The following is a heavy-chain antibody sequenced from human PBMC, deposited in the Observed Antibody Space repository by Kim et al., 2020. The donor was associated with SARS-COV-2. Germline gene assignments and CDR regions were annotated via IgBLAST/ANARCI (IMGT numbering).Heavy chain of an antibody. CDR1: GGSFSGYY. J-gene: IGHJ6*02. D-gene: IGHD6-13*01. CDR2: INHSGST. V-gene: IGHV4-34*01. CDR3: ARGKSRRSLLAAARLGNYYYGMDV. Sequence: SETLSLTCAVYGGSFSGYYWSWIRQPPGKGLEWIGEINHSGSTNYNPSLKSRVTISVDTSKNQFSLKLSSVTAADTAVYYCARGKSRRSLLAAARLGNYYYGMDVWGQGTTVTVSS.